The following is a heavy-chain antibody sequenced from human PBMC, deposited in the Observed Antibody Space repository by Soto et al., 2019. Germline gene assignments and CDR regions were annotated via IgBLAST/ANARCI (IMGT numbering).Heavy chain of an antibody. D-gene: IGHD3-3*01. J-gene: IGHJ5*02. CDR2: LYSAGSA. CDR3: ARTDGITIFGVVMGWFDP. CDR1: GFTVSSYR. Sequence: GGSLRLSCAASGFTVSSYRMSWVRQAPGKGLEWVSVLYSAGSADFADSVKGRFTISRDNSKNTLYLQMSSLRAEDTAVYYCARTDGITIFGVVMGWFDPWGQGTLVTVSS. V-gene: IGHV3-66*01.